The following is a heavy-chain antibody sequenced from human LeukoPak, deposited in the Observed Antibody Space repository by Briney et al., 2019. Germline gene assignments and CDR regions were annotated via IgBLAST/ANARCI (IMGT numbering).Heavy chain of an antibody. CDR1: GFTLSSFALSSYW. D-gene: IGHD4-23*01. J-gene: IGHJ4*02. CDR3: ARGLRWSSDSIDY. CDR2: ISGAGSST. V-gene: IGHV3-74*01. Sequence: PGGSLRLSCAASGFTLSSFALSSYWIHWVRQAPGKGLVWVSRISGAGSSTSYADSVKGRFSISRDNAKNTVFLQMNSLRAEDTAVYYCARGLRWSSDSIDYWGQGTLVTVSS.